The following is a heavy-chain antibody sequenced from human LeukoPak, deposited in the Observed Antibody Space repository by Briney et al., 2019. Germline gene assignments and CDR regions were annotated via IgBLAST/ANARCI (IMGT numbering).Heavy chain of an antibody. CDR3: ARGAFGVYAFDI. CDR1: GFTFSSYW. V-gene: IGHV3-74*01. CDR2: INTDGSST. D-gene: IGHD3-3*01. Sequence: GGSLRLSCAPSGFTFSSYWMHWVRQAPGKGLVWVSHINTDGSSTTYADSVKGRFTISRDNAKNTLYLQMNSLRAEDTAVYYCARGAFGVYAFDIWGQGTMVTVSS. J-gene: IGHJ3*02.